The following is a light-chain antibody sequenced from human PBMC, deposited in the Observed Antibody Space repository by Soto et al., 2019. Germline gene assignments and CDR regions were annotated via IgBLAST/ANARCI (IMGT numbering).Light chain of an antibody. CDR2: NNN. Sequence: QSVLTQPPSASGTPGQRVTISCSGSSSNIGSHVVYWYQQLAGTAPKLLMYNNNQRPSGVPDRFSGSKSGTSASLAISGLQSKVEADYYRALWDDSLDGWVFGGGTKLTVL. J-gene: IGLJ3*02. V-gene: IGLV1-44*01. CDR3: ALWDDSLDGWV. CDR1: SSNIGSHV.